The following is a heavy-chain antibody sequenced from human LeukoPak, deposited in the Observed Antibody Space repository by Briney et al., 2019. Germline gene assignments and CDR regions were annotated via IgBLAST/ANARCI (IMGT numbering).Heavy chain of an antibody. J-gene: IGHJ6*02. CDR2: INPNSGGT. Sequence: ASVKVSCKASVYTFTRYYMHWVRQAPGQGLEWMRWINPNSGGTNYAQKLQGRVTMTRDTSISTAYMELSRLRSDDTAVYYCARGLNYYYGMDVWGQGTTVTVSS. V-gene: IGHV1-2*02. CDR1: VYTFTRYY. CDR3: ARGLNYYYGMDV.